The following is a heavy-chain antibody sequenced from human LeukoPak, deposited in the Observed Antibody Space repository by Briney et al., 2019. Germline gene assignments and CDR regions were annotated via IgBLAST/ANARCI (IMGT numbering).Heavy chain of an antibody. J-gene: IGHJ4*02. Sequence: SETLSLTCTVSGGSISSYYWSWIRQPAGKGLEWIGRIYTSGSTNYNPSLKSRVTMSVDTSKNQFSLKLSSVTAADTAVYYCARGLRTYYGSGSYFPTNYWGQGTLVTVSS. CDR1: GGSISSYY. CDR3: ARGLRTYYGSGSYFPTNY. D-gene: IGHD3-10*01. CDR2: IYTSGST. V-gene: IGHV4-4*07.